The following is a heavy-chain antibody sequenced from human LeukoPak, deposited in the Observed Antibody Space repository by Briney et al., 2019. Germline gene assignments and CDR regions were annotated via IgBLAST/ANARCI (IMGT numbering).Heavy chain of an antibody. CDR3: ARDGCSSTSCYESLTGGPVPYYFDY. J-gene: IGHJ4*02. CDR2: IYTSGSS. CDR1: GGSISSYY. V-gene: IGHV4-4*07. Sequence: PSETLSLTCTVSGGSISSYYWSWIRQPAGKGLEWIGRIYTSGSSNYNPSLKSRVTMSVDTSKNQFSLKLSSVTAADTAVYYCARDGCSSTSCYESLTGGPVPYYFDYWGQGTLVTVSS. D-gene: IGHD2-2*01.